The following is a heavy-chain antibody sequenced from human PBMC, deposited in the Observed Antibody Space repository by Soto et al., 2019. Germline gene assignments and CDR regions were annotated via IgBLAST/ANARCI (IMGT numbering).Heavy chain of an antibody. CDR1: GFTFSSYA. Sequence: EVQLVESGGGLVQPGGSLRLSCAASGFTFSSYAMHWVRQAPGKGLEYVSAISSNGGSTYYANSVKGRFTISRDNSKNTLYLQMGSLRAEDMAVYYCATGDPRGFITIFGVVLFDYWGQGTLVTVSS. J-gene: IGHJ4*02. CDR3: ATGDPRGFITIFGVVLFDY. CDR2: ISSNGGST. D-gene: IGHD3-3*01. V-gene: IGHV3-64*01.